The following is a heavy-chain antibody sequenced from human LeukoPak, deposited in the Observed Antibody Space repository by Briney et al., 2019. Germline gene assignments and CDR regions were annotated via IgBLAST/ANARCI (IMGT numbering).Heavy chain of an antibody. CDR2: INPNSGGT. D-gene: IGHD3-3*01. CDR1: GYTFTGYY. V-gene: IGHV1-2*06. J-gene: IGHJ4*02. CDR3: ARETARIYDFWSGSLPNSDY. Sequence: ASVKVSCKASGYTFTGYYMHWVRQAPGQGLEWMGRINPNSGGTNYAQKFQGRVTMTRDTSISTAYMELSRLRSDDTAAYYCARETARIYDFWSGSLPNSDYWGQGTLVTVSS.